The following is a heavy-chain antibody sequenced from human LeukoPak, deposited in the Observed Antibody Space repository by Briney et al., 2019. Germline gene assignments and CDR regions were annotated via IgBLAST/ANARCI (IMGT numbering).Heavy chain of an antibody. V-gene: IGHV3-21*01. CDR1: GFTFSIYS. Sequence: GGSLRLSCAASGFTFSIYSMNWVRQAPGKGLEWVASISGSTTYIYYADSMKGRFTISRDNAKNSLFLQMSSLRAEDTAVYYCARDGTAPGLYFDLWGQGTLVTVSS. CDR3: ARDGTAPGLYFDL. CDR2: ISGSTTYI. D-gene: IGHD6-13*01. J-gene: IGHJ4*01.